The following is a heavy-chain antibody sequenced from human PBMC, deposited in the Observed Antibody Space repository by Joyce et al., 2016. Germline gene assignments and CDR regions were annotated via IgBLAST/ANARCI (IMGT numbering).Heavy chain of an antibody. Sequence: QVHVVQSGPEVKKPGTSVKVSCKTSGYNFNIYGVSWMRQAPGQRLEWVGWVTPYSQTSYGQSVQGRVTMTSDTSTTTVYMELRSLSVDDTAVYYCARGGLYGDYRDLPNTIVGAVDYWGQGTLVTVSS. J-gene: IGHJ4*02. V-gene: IGHV1-18*04. D-gene: IGHD4-17*01. CDR1: GYNFNIYG. CDR3: ARGGLYGDYRDLPNTIVGAVDY. CDR2: VTPYSQT.